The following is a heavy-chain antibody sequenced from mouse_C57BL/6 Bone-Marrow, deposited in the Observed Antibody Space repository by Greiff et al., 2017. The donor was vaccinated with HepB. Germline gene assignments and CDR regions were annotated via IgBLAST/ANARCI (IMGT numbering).Heavy chain of an antibody. CDR3: ASSIRAWFAY. J-gene: IGHJ3*01. Sequence: VQLLESGAELVKPGASVKLSCKASGSTFTSYWMHWVKQRPGQGLEWIGMIHPHSGSTNYNEKFKSKATLTVDKSSSTAYMQLSSLTSEDSAVYYCASSIRAWFAYWGRGNGVTVSA. CDR1: GSTFTSYW. CDR2: IHPHSGST. V-gene: IGHV1-64*01.